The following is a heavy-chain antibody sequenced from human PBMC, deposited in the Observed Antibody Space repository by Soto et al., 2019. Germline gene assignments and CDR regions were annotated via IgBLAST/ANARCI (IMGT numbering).Heavy chain of an antibody. CDR3: AKELYSSSWPISFDY. D-gene: IGHD6-13*01. CDR2: ISGSGGST. J-gene: IGHJ4*02. V-gene: IGHV3-23*01. Sequence: PGGSLRLSCAASGFTFSSYAMSWVRQAPGKGLEWVSAISGSGGSTYYADSVKGRFTISRDNSKNTLYLQMNSLRAEDTAVYYCAKELYSSSWPISFDYWGQGTLVTVLL. CDR1: GFTFSSYA.